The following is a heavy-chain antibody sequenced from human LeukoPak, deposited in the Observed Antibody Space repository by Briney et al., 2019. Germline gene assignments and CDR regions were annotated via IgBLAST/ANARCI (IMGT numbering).Heavy chain of an antibody. CDR3: AREPYCSSTSCYLPHYYYYYMDV. CDR2: IYYSGST. Sequence: SETLSLTCTVSGGSISSYYWSWIRQPPGKGLEWIGYIYYSGSTNYNPSLKSRVTMSVDTSKNQFSLKLSSVTAADTAVYYCAREPYCSSTSCYLPHYYYYYMDVWGKGTTVTISS. J-gene: IGHJ6*03. CDR1: GGSISSYY. V-gene: IGHV4-59*12. D-gene: IGHD2-2*01.